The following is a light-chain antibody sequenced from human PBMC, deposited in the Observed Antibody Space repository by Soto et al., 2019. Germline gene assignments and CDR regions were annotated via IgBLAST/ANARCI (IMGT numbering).Light chain of an antibody. CDR2: GNS. CDR3: QSYDSSPGV. Sequence: QSVLTQPPSVSGAPGQRVTISCTGSSSNIGAGYDVHWYQQLPGTAPKLLIYGNSNRPSGVPDRFSGSKSGTSASLAITGLQAEDEADYYCQSYDSSPGVFGTGTKVTVL. V-gene: IGLV1-40*01. J-gene: IGLJ1*01. CDR1: SSNIGAGYD.